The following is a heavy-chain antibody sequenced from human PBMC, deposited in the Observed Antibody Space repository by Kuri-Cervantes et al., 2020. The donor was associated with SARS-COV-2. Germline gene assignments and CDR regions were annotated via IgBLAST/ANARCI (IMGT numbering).Heavy chain of an antibody. J-gene: IGHJ4*02. D-gene: IGHD3-16*01. V-gene: IGHV3-30*04. CDR1: DFAFTNYP. CDR2: ISYDGRKI. CDR3: ARELSPGGSHLDY. Sequence: GESLKIPCTASDFAFTNYPMHWVRQAPGKGLEWVALISYDGRKINYSESVKGRFTISRDNSQSALYLQMDSLTPEDTALYYCARELSPGGSHLDYWGQGTLVTVSS.